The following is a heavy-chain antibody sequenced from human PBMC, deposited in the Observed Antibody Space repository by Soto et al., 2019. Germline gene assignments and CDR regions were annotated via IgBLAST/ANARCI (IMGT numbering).Heavy chain of an antibody. CDR1: GFTFSSYG. V-gene: IGHV3-30*18. Sequence: PGGSLRLSCAASGFTFSSYGMHWVRQAPGKGLEWVAVISYDGSNKYYAVSVKGRFTISRDNSKNTLYLQMNSLRAEDTAVYYCAKEGWGYFDWLLFYWGQGT. CDR2: ISYDGSNK. J-gene: IGHJ4*02. D-gene: IGHD3-9*01. CDR3: AKEGWGYFDWLLFY.